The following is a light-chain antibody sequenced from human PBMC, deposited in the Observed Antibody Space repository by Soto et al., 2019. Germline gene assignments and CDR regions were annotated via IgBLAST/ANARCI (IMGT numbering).Light chain of an antibody. Sequence: EIGLTQSPGTLSFATGKRATLSFRASQSISSSYLPWSQQRPGQAPRLLIYGAFSRATVIPDRFSGSGSGKEFTLTISTLEPEDFAVYYCQQYGSSSWPFGQGPKV. CDR2: GAF. J-gene: IGKJ1*01. CDR1: QSISSSY. V-gene: IGKV3-20*01. CDR3: QQYGSSSWP.